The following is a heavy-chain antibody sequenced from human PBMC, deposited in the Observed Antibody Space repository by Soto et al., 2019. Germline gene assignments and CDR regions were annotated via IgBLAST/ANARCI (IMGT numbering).Heavy chain of an antibody. V-gene: IGHV1-2*02. CDR1: GYTFSGFY. D-gene: IGHD6-19*01. Sequence: ASVKVSCKASGYTFSGFYIHWVRQAPGQGLEWMGWINPNSGGTKSAEKFQGRVTMTRDTSISTAYMELSRLTSDDTAVYYCASAAVTGTAGLDFWGQGTQVTVSS. J-gene: IGHJ4*02. CDR3: ASAAVTGTAGLDF. CDR2: INPNSGGT.